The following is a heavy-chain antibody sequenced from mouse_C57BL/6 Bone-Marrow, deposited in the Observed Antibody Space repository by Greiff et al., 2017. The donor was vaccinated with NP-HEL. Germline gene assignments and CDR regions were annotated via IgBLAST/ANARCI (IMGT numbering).Heavy chain of an antibody. Sequence: VQLQQSGAELVRPGASVRLSCKASGYTFTDYEMHWVKQTPVHGLEWIGAIDPETGGTAYNQKFKGKAILTADKSSSTAYMELRSLTSEDSAVYYCTSLMVTTQGDAMDYWGQGTSVTVSS. V-gene: IGHV1-15*01. D-gene: IGHD2-2*01. CDR1: GYTFTDYE. CDR3: TSLMVTTQGDAMDY. CDR2: IDPETGGT. J-gene: IGHJ4*01.